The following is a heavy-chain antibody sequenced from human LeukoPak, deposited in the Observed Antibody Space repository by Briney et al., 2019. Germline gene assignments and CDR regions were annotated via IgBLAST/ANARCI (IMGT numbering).Heavy chain of an antibody. J-gene: IGHJ3*02. V-gene: IGHV3-53*01. CDR3: AKGDAFDI. CDR2: IYSDNT. CDR1: GFTVSSNS. Sequence: GGSLRLSCTVSGFTVSSNSMSWVRQAPGKGLEWVSFIYSDNTHYSDSVKGRFTISRDKSKNTLYHQMNSLRAEDTAVYYCAKGDAFDIWGQGTMVTVSS.